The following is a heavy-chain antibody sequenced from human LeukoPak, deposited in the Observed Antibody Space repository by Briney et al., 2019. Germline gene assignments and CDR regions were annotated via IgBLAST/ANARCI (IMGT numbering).Heavy chain of an antibody. CDR3: SNLPVSGTDY. V-gene: IGHV1-69-2*01. J-gene: IGHJ4*02. Sequence: ASVRISCKVSGYAFSDAYMHWVRQAPGKGLEWLGLVDPENGETEYAEKFQGRVTITADTSTDTAYMELSSLKSEDTAMYYCSNLPVSGTDYWDRGTLVIVSS. D-gene: IGHD1/OR15-1a*01. CDR2: VDPENGET. CDR1: GYAFSDAY.